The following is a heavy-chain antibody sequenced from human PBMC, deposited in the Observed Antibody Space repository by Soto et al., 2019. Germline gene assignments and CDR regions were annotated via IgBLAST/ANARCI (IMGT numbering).Heavy chain of an antibody. CDR3: ASRSKLGSVDY. Sequence: ASVKVSCKASGYTFTGYYMHWVRQAPGQGLEWMGIINPSGGSTSYAQKFQGRVTMTRDTSTTTVYMELSSLRSEDTAVYYCASRSKLGSVDYWGQGTLVTVSS. CDR2: INPSGGST. V-gene: IGHV1-46*01. CDR1: GYTFTGYY. J-gene: IGHJ4*02. D-gene: IGHD7-27*01.